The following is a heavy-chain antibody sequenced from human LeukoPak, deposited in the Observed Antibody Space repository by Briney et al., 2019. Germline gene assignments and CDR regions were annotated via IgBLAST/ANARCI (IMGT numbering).Heavy chain of an antibody. J-gene: IGHJ4*02. V-gene: IGHV3-64*01. CDR1: GFTFSSYA. D-gene: IGHD6-19*01. Sequence: GGSLRLSCAASGFTFSSYATHWVRQAPGKGLEYVSAISSNGGSTYYANSVKGRFTISRDNSKNTLYLQMGSLRAEDMAVYYCARSAEEYSSGWYYFDYWGQGTLVSVSS. CDR2: ISSNGGST. CDR3: ARSAEEYSSGWYYFDY.